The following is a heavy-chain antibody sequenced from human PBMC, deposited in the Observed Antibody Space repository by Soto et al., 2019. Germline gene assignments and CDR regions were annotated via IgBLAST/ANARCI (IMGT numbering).Heavy chain of an antibody. CDR2: ISSSSSTI. CDR3: ARDDSRFGESHKNFDY. Sequence: GGSLRLSCAASGFTFSSYSMNWVRQAPGKGLEWVSYISSSSSTIYYADSVKGRFTISRDNAKNSLYLQMNSLRAEDTAVYYCARDDSRFGESHKNFDYWGQGTLVTVSS. D-gene: IGHD3-10*01. V-gene: IGHV3-48*01. J-gene: IGHJ4*02. CDR1: GFTFSSYS.